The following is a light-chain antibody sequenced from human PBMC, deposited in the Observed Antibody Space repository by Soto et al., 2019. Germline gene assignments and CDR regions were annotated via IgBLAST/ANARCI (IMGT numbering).Light chain of an antibody. CDR3: MLPYSAWV. CDR1: TGAVTSGHY. CDR2: DTN. Sequence: QAVVTQEPSLTVSPGGTVTLTCGSSTGAVTSGHYPYWFQQKPGQSPRTLIYDTNNKHSWTPARFSGSLLGGKAALTRSGAQPEDEAEYYCMLPYSAWVFGGGTKLTVL. V-gene: IGLV7-46*01. J-gene: IGLJ3*02.